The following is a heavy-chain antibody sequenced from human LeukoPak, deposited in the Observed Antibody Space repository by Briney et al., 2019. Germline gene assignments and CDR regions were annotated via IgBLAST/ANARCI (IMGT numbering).Heavy chain of an antibody. CDR3: ARVVVAAAGASYNWFDP. Sequence: ASVKVSCKASGGTFSSYAISWVRQAPGQGLEWMGGIIPIFGTANYAQKFQGRVTITADKSTSTAYKELSSLRSEDTAVYYCARVVVAAAGASYNWFDPWGQGTLVTVSS. CDR2: IIPIFGTA. D-gene: IGHD6-13*01. V-gene: IGHV1-69*06. CDR1: GGTFSSYA. J-gene: IGHJ5*02.